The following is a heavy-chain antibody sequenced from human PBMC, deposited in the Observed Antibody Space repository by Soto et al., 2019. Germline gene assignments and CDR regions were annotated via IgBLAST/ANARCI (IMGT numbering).Heavy chain of an antibody. J-gene: IGHJ4*02. Sequence: QPGGSLRLSCAASGFSFSIYLMHWVRQAPGKGLEWVAGISYNGNKNYYADSVKGRFTVSRDNSKNTLYLQMNSLRGEDTAVYYCARDLSVAGPDYWGQGTLVTVSS. D-gene: IGHD6-19*01. V-gene: IGHV3-30-3*01. CDR3: ARDLSVAGPDY. CDR2: ISYNGNKN. CDR1: GFSFSIYL.